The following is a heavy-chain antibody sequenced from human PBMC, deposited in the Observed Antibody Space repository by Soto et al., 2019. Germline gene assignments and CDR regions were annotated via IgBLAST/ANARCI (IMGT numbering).Heavy chain of an antibody. CDR1: GGSFSGYY. D-gene: IGHD6-19*01. J-gene: IGHJ5*02. CDR3: ARGGAMAGTKHNWFDP. CDR2: INHSGST. V-gene: IGHV4-34*01. Sequence: PSETLSLTCAVYGGSFSGYYWSWIRQPPGKGLEWIGEINHSGSTNYNPSLKSRVTISVDTSKNQFSLKLSSVTAADTAVYYCARGGAMAGTKHNWFDPWGQGTLVTVSS.